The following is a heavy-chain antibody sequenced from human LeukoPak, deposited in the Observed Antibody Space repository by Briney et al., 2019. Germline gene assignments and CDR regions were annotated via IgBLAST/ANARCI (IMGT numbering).Heavy chain of an antibody. CDR3: ARDGYCSGGSSRFRYYYGMDV. CDR2: INHSGST. CDR1: GGSFCGYY. D-gene: IGHD2-15*01. V-gene: IGHV4-34*01. J-gene: IGHJ6*02. Sequence: SETLSLTCAVDGGSFCGYYWSWIRQPPGKGLEWIGEINHSGSTNYNPSLKSRVTISVDTSKNQFSLKLSSVTAADTAVYYCARDGYCSGGSSRFRYYYGMDVWCQGTTVTVSS.